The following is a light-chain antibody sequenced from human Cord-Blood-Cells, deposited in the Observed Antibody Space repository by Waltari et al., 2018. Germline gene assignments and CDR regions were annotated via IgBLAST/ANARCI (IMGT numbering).Light chain of an antibody. V-gene: IGLV1-40*01. CDR2: GNS. CDR1: SSNIGAGYD. Sequence: QFVLTQPPSVSGAPGQRVTISCPGSSSNIGAGYDVHWYQQLPGTAPKRLIYGNSNRPSGVPDRFSGSKSGTSASLTITGLQAEDEADYYCQSYDSSLSVVFGGGTKLTVL. CDR3: QSYDSSLSVV. J-gene: IGLJ2*01.